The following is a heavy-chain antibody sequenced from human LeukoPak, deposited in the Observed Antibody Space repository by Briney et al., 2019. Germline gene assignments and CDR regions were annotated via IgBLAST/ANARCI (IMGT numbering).Heavy chain of an antibody. CDR3: GGTTSWFDP. D-gene: IGHD1-1*01. CDR2: ISPSGGST. Sequence: ASVKVSCKASGYTFTSYYMHWVRQAPGQGLEWMGIISPSGGSTSYAHKFQGRVTITADKSASTAYMELSSLRSEDTAVYYCGGTTSWFDPWGQGTLVTVSS. J-gene: IGHJ5*02. CDR1: GYTFTSYY. V-gene: IGHV1-46*01.